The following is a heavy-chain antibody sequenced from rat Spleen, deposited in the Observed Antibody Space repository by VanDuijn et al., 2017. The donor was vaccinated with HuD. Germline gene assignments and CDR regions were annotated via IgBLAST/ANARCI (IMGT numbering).Heavy chain of an antibody. CDR2: INYSGTT. V-gene: IGHV3-1*01. D-gene: IGHD1-1*01. CDR1: GYSITSSY. Sequence: EVQLQESGPGLVKPSQSLSLTCSVTGYSITSSYWGWIRKFPGNKMEWIGHINYSGTTSYNPSLKSRISITRDTPKNQFFLQLNSVTSEDTATYYCARGVNFDYWGQGVMVTVSS. CDR3: ARGVNFDY. J-gene: IGHJ2*01.